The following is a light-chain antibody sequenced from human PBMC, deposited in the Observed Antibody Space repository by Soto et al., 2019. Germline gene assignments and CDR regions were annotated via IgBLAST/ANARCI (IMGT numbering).Light chain of an antibody. CDR1: NSDVGGYNY. CDR3: CSYAGRV. Sequence: QSALTQPRSVSGSPEQSVSISCTGTNSDVGGYNYVSCYQQHPGKAPKLMIYDVRKRSSGVPDRFSGSKSGNTASLTSSGLQAEDEADYYCCSYAGRVFGGGTKLTVL. J-gene: IGLJ2*01. V-gene: IGLV2-11*01. CDR2: DVR.